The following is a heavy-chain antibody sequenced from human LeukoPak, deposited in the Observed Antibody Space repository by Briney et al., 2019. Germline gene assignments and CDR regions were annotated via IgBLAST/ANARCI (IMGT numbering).Heavy chain of an antibody. Sequence: PPETLSLTCTVSGGSISSGDYYWSWIRQPPGKGLEWIGYIYYSGSTYYNPSLKSRVTISVDTSKNQFSLKLSSVTAADTAVYYCARDIWFGELSPDWGQGTLVTVSS. D-gene: IGHD3-10*01. CDR3: ARDIWFGELSPD. CDR1: GGSISSGDYY. V-gene: IGHV4-30-4*01. CDR2: IYYSGST. J-gene: IGHJ4*02.